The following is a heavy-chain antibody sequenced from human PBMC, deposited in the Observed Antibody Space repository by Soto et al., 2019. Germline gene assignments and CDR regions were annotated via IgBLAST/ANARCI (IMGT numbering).Heavy chain of an antibody. J-gene: IGHJ6*02. Sequence: GGSLRLSCAASGFTFSSYWMSWVRQAPGKGLEWVANIKQDGSEKYYVDSVKGRFTISRDNAKNSLYLQMNSLRAEDTAVYYCARSPKIAVAAYYYYGMDVWGRGTTVTVSS. CDR2: IKQDGSEK. D-gene: IGHD6-19*01. CDR3: ARSPKIAVAAYYYYGMDV. V-gene: IGHV3-7*03. CDR1: GFTFSSYW.